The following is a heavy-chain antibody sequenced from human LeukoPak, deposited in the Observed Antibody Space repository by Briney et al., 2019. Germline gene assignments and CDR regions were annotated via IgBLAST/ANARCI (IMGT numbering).Heavy chain of an antibody. CDR3: ASFGRGVPAAIPSY. D-gene: IGHD2-2*01. CDR2: INHSGST. Sequence: SETLSLTCAVYGGSFSSYYWSCIRQAPGKGLEWIGEINHSGSTNYNPSLKSRVTISVDTSKNQFSLKLSSVTAADTAVYYCASFGRGVPAAIPSYWGQGTLVTVSS. V-gene: IGHV4-34*01. J-gene: IGHJ4*02. CDR1: GGSFSSYY.